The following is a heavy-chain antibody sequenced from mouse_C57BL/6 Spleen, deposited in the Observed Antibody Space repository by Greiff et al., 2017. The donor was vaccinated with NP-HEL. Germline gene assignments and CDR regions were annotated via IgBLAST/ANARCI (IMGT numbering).Heavy chain of an antibody. Sequence: VQLQQPGAELVKPGASVKLSCKASGYTFTSYWMHWVKQRPGQGLEWIGMIHPNSGSTNYNEKFKSKATLTVDKSSSTAYMQLSSLTSEDSAVYYCARWDYGSSYEGAMDYWGQGTSVTVSS. CDR1: GYTFTSYW. CDR2: IHPNSGST. D-gene: IGHD1-1*01. V-gene: IGHV1-64*01. J-gene: IGHJ4*01. CDR3: ARWDYGSSYEGAMDY.